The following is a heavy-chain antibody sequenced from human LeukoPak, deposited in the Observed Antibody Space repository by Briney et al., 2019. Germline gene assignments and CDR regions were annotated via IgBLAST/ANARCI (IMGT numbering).Heavy chain of an antibody. D-gene: IGHD3-3*01. J-gene: IGHJ4*02. CDR3: ARDRRSVDNFDY. CDR2: IKQDGSEK. CDR1: GCTFSSYW. Sequence: GGSLRLSCAASGCTFSSYWMSWVRQAPGKGLEWVANIKQDGSEKYYVDSVKGRFTISRDNAKNSLYLQMNSLRAEDTAVYYCARDRRSVDNFDYWGQGTLVTVSS. V-gene: IGHV3-7*01.